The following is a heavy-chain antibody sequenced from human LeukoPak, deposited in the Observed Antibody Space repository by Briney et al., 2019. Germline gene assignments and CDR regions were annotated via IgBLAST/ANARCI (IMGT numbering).Heavy chain of an antibody. J-gene: IGHJ5*02. CDR3: AGGYSYGYWFDP. V-gene: IGHV4-31*09. D-gene: IGHD5-18*01. CDR2: IYYSGST. CDR1: GGSISSGGYY. Sequence: PSQTLSLTCTVSGGSISSGGYYWSWIRQHPGKGLEWIGYIYYSGSTYYNPSLKSRVTISVDRSKNQFSLKLSSVTAADTAVYYCAGGYSYGYWFDPWGQGTLVTVSS.